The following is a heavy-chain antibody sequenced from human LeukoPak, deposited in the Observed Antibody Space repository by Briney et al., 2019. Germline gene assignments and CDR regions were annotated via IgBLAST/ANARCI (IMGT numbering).Heavy chain of an antibody. D-gene: IGHD3-22*01. V-gene: IGHV3-43*02. CDR2: ISGDGGST. J-gene: IGHJ4*02. Sequence: GGSLRLSCAASGFTFSSYAMHWVRQAPGKGLEWVSLISGDGGSTYYADSVKGRFTISRDNSKNSLYLQMNSLRTEDTALYYCAKDGYDSSGYYPYYFDYWGQGTLVTVSS. CDR1: GFTFSSYA. CDR3: AKDGYDSSGYYPYYFDY.